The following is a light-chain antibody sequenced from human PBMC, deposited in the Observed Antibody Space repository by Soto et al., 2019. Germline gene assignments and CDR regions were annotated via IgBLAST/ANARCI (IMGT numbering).Light chain of an antibody. CDR2: GAS. Sequence: IQMTQSPSSLSVSVTDRVTITCRASQDIGNDLGWYQQRPGEAPELLLYGASTLRSGVPSRFSGSGSGTHFALTSNSLQPEYSATYFCLQDHTAPWTFGQGTKVEI. J-gene: IGKJ1*01. V-gene: IGKV1-6*02. CDR1: QDIGND. CDR3: LQDHTAPWT.